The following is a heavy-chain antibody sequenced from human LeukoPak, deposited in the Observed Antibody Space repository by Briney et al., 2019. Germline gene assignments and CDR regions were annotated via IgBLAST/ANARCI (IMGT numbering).Heavy chain of an antibody. D-gene: IGHD5-18*01. J-gene: IGHJ4*02. V-gene: IGHV4-59*08. Sequence: SETLSLTCTVSGGSISSYYWSWIRQPPGKGLEWIGYIYSSGSTDYNPSLKSRATISLDTSNHQFSLKLTSVTAADTAAYYCARHVGIHLWSLYFDYWGQGSLVTVSS. CDR2: IYSSGST. CDR3: ARHVGIHLWSLYFDY. CDR1: GGSISSYY.